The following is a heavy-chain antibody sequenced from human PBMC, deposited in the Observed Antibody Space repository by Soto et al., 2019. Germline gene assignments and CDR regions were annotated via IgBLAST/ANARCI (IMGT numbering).Heavy chain of an antibody. V-gene: IGHV1-69*01. CDR2: IIPIFGTA. D-gene: IGHD3-22*01. CDR3: ASTVIGGGGWNWFDP. Sequence: QVQLVQSGAEVKKPGSSVKVSCKASGGTFSSYAISWVRQAPGQGLEWMGGIIPIFGTANYAQKFQGRVTITADESTSTAYMELSSMRSEDTAVYYCASTVIGGGGWNWFDPWGQGTLVTVAS. J-gene: IGHJ5*02. CDR1: GGTFSSYA.